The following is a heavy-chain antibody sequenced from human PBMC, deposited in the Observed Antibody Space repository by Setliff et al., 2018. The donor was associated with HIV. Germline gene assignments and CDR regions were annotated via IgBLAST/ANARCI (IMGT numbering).Heavy chain of an antibody. V-gene: IGHV4-34*01. CDR2: ISHTGST. J-gene: IGHJ2*01. CDR1: GESFSDSY. CDR3: ARSQRLPGLQPPYWYFDL. Sequence: SETLSLTCAVYGESFSDSYYTWIRQPPGQGLEWIGQISHTGSTTYNSSLKSRVTMSVDSSRNQFSLTLTSMSVPDTAVYFCARSQRLPGLQPPYWYFDLWGRGTLVTSPQ. D-gene: IGHD6-25*01.